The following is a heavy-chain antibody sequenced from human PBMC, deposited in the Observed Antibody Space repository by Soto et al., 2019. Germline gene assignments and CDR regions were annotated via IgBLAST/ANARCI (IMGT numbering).Heavy chain of an antibody. J-gene: IGHJ5*02. CDR1: GFSFSSYA. Sequence: QVQLVESGGGVVQPGRALRLSCAASGFSFSSYAMHWVRQAPGKGLEWVAVISYDGRDKYYADSVKGRFTISRDNSITTLYVQRNSLRADDTAIYYCARDHHRLVRGKYNWFDPWGQGTLVTVSS. CDR2: ISYDGRDK. V-gene: IGHV3-30*04. D-gene: IGHD3-10*01. CDR3: ARDHHRLVRGKYNWFDP.